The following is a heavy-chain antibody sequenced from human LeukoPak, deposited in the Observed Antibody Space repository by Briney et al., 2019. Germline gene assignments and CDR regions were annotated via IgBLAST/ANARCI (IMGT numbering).Heavy chain of an antibody. Sequence: GGCLRLSCAASGFILTVFYMSWIRQAPGKGLEWVSYISSSSSYTKYAASVKGRFSTSRDNAKSSLYLQVNSLRAEDTAVYYCARGYDFWSGRDGMDVWGQGTTVTVSS. J-gene: IGHJ6*02. CDR2: ISSSSSYT. V-gene: IGHV3-11*06. CDR3: ARGYDFWSGRDGMDV. D-gene: IGHD3-3*01. CDR1: GFILTVFY.